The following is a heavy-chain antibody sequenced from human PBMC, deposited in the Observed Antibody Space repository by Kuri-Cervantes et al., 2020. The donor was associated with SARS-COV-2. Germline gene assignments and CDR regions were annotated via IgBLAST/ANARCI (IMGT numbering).Heavy chain of an antibody. CDR2: MSAGGAST. CDR1: GFTFNNYA. J-gene: IGHJ6*03. CDR3: ARGTYYDFWSGSWAAYYYYMDV. V-gene: IGHV3-23*01. Sequence: GGSLRLSCAVSGFTFNNYAMTWVRQAPGKGLEWVSSMSAGGASTFYADSVKGRFTISRDSVRNILYLQMNSLRAEDTAVYYCARGTYYDFWSGSWAAYYYYMDVWGKGTTVTVSS. D-gene: IGHD3-3*01.